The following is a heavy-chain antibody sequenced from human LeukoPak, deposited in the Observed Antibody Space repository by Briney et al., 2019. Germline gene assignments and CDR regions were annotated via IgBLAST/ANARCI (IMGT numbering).Heavy chain of an antibody. CDR1: GYTFTGYY. CDR3: AREEAGTTYYYYYYGMDV. J-gene: IGHJ6*02. D-gene: IGHD1-7*01. V-gene: IGHV1-2*02. Sequence: ASVKVSCKASGYTFTGYYMHWVRQAPGQGLEWMGWINPNSGGTNYAQKFRGRVTMTRDTSISTAYMELSRLRSDDTAVYYCAREEAGTTYYYYYYGMDVWGQGTTVTVSS. CDR2: INPNSGGT.